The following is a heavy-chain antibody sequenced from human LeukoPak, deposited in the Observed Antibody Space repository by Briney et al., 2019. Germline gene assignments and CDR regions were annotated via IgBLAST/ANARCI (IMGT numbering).Heavy chain of an antibody. D-gene: IGHD3-10*01. CDR3: ARVFVDYGSGSYHAFDI. CDR2: IKQDGSEK. J-gene: IGHJ3*02. V-gene: IGHV3-7*01. Sequence: QSGGSLRLSCAASGFTFSSYWMSWVRQAPGKGLEWVANIKQDGSEKYYVDSVKGRFTISRDNAKNSLYLQMNSLRAEDTAVYYCARVFVDYGSGSYHAFDIWGQGTMVTVSS. CDR1: GFTFSSYW.